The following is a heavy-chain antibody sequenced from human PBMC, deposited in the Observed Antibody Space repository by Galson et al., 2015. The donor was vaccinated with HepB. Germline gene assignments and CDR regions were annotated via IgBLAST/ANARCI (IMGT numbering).Heavy chain of an antibody. CDR1: GDSVSSNSAA. D-gene: IGHD6-19*01. CDR2: TYYRSKWYN. J-gene: IGHJ4*02. Sequence: CAISGDSVSSNSAAWNWIRQSPSRGLEWLGRTYYRSKWYNDYAVSVKSRITINPDTSKNQFSLQLNSVTPEDTAVYYCARERIPGIAVAGTSDYWGQGTLVTVSS. V-gene: IGHV6-1*01. CDR3: ARERIPGIAVAGTSDY.